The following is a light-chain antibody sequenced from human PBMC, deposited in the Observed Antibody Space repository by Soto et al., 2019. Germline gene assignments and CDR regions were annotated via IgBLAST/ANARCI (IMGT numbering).Light chain of an antibody. V-gene: IGLV2-14*01. Sequence: QSALTQPASVSGSPGQSITISCTGASSDVGGYNYVSWYQHHPGEAPKLMIYEVSNRPSGVSNRFSGSKSGNTASLTISGLQADDEADYFCCSSAPESTYVFGTGTKVTVL. CDR2: EVS. CDR3: CSSAPESTYV. CDR1: SSDVGGYNY. J-gene: IGLJ1*01.